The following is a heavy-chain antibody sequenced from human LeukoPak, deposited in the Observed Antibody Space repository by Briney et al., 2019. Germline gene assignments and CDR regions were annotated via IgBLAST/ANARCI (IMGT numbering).Heavy chain of an antibody. Sequence: ASVKVSCKASGYTFTGYYMHWVRQAPGQGLEWMGWINPNSGGTNYAQKFQGRVTMTRDTSISTAYMELSRLRSDDTAVYYCAPTRGSYYYYMDVWGKGTTVTISS. D-gene: IGHD3-16*01. CDR1: GYTFTGYY. V-gene: IGHV1-2*02. CDR2: INPNSGGT. J-gene: IGHJ6*03. CDR3: APTRGSYYYYMDV.